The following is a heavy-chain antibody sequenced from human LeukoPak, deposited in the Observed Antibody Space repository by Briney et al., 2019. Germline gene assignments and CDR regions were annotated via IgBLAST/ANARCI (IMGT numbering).Heavy chain of an antibody. CDR3: ARQVVAATGPFDY. D-gene: IGHD2-15*01. V-gene: IGHV4-59*08. CDR1: GGSISSYY. CDR2: IYYSGST. Sequence: SETLSLTCTVSGGSISSYYWSWIRQPPGKGLEWIGYIYYSGSTNYNPSLKSRVTISVDTSKNQFSLKLSSVTAADTAVCYCARQVVAATGPFDYWGQGTLVTVSS. J-gene: IGHJ4*02.